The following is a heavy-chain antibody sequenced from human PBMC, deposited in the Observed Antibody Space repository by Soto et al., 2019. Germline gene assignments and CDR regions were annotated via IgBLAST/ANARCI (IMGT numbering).Heavy chain of an antibody. CDR1: GGSISSGGYY. D-gene: IGHD2-2*01. J-gene: IGHJ6*02. CDR2: IYYSGST. Sequence: QVQLQESGPGLVKPSQTLSLTCTVSGGSISSGGYYWSWIRQHPGKGLEWIGYIYYSGSTYYNPSLKSRVTISVDTSKNQFSLKLSSVTAADTAVYYCARSQLTLQNYYYYGMDVWGQGTTVTVSS. V-gene: IGHV4-31*03. CDR3: ARSQLTLQNYYYYGMDV.